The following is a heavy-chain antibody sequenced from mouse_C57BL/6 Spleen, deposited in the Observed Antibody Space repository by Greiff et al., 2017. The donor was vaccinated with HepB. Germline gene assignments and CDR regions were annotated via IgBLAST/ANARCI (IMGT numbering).Heavy chain of an antibody. J-gene: IGHJ2*01. D-gene: IGHD2-4*01. CDR1: GFTFSDFY. CDR2: SRNKANDYTT. Sequence: EVKLVESGGGLVQSGRSLRLSCATSGFTFSDFYMEWVRQAPGKGLEWIAASRNKANDYTTEYSASVKGRFIVSRDTSQSILYLQMNALRAEDTAIYYCARASYDYDFDYWGQGTTLTVSS. V-gene: IGHV7-1*01. CDR3: ARASYDYDFDY.